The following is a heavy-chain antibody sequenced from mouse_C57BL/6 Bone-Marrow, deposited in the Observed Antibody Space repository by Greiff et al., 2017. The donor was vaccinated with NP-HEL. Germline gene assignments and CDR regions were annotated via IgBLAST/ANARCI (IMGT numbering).Heavy chain of an antibody. CDR2: IYPGDGDT. CDR3: ARFFMTSYAMDY. Sequence: QVQLQQSGPELVKPGASVKISCKASGYAFSSSWMNWVKQRPGKGLEWIGRIYPGDGDTNYNGKFKGKATLTADKSSSTAYMQLSSLTSEDSAVYFCARFFMTSYAMDYWGQGTSVTVSS. V-gene: IGHV1-82*01. J-gene: IGHJ4*01. CDR1: GYAFSSSW. D-gene: IGHD1-1*01.